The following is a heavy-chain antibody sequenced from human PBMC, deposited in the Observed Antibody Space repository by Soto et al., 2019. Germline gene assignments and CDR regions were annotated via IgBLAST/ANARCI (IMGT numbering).Heavy chain of an antibody. CDR1: GDSISSYY. D-gene: IGHD2-21*02. V-gene: IGHV4-59*01. J-gene: IGHJ4*02. Sequence: SETLSLTCTVSGDSISSYYWSWVRQPPGRGLEWIGYISYRGGTSYNPSLKRRVTISVDTSKNQSSLKLNSVTAADTAVYYCARVTGDCYSDCYDFYFDFWGQGTLVTVSS. CDR2: ISYRGGT. CDR3: ARVTGDCYSDCYDFYFDF.